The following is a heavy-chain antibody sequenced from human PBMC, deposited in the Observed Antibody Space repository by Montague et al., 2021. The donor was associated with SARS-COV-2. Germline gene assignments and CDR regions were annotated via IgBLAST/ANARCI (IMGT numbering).Heavy chain of an antibody. CDR1: GGSLSGYY. Sequence: SETLSLTCAVYGGSLSGYYWSWIRQPPGEGLEWIAEISHSGSTSYNPSLKSRVTISVDTSKNQFSLKLSSATAADTAVYYCVRVPCRLRVVPRYYGMDVWGQGTLVTVSS. D-gene: IGHD2-2*01. V-gene: IGHV4-34*01. CDR2: ISHSGST. CDR3: VRVPCRLRVVPRYYGMDV. J-gene: IGHJ6*02.